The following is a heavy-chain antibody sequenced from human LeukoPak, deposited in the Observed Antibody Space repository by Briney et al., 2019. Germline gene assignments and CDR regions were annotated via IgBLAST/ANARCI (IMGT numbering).Heavy chain of an antibody. Sequence: GGSLRLSCAASGFTFSSYSMNWVRQAPGKGLEWVSSISSSSSYIYYADSVEGRLTISRDNAKNSLYLQMNSLRAEDTAVYYCARNTYYDFWSGLYAFDIWGQGTMVTVSS. CDR2: ISSSSSYI. CDR3: ARNTYYDFWSGLYAFDI. D-gene: IGHD3-3*01. V-gene: IGHV3-21*01. CDR1: GFTFSSYS. J-gene: IGHJ3*02.